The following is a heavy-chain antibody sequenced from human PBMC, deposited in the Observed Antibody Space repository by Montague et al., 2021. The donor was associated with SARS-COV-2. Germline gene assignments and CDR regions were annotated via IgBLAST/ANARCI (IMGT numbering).Heavy chain of an antibody. CDR2: IYYSGNT. V-gene: IGHV4-39*01. CDR1: GGSITSSAYY. Sequence: SETLSLTCTVSGGSITSSAYYWSWIRQSPGKGLEWIGTIYYSGNTYSNPYLQIRLTISTATSKSQVTLKINTVTAADTAVYVCASLGSPAYCGGDCYLSDYGTDVWGQGTRVTVSS. D-gene: IGHD2-21*02. CDR3: ASLGSPAYCGGDCYLSDYGTDV. J-gene: IGHJ6*02.